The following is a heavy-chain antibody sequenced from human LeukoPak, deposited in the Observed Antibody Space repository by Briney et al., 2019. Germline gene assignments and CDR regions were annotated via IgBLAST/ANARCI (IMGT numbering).Heavy chain of an antibody. CDR1: GYTFTSYG. D-gene: IGHD3-10*01. Sequence: ASVKVSCKASGYTFTSYGISWVRQAPGQGLEWMGWISAYNGNTNYAQKLQGRVTMTTDTSTSTAYMELRSLRSDDTAVYYCARGTYYYGSGSYSEWGQGTLVTVSS. J-gene: IGHJ4*02. CDR3: ARGTYYYGSGSYSE. CDR2: ISAYNGNT. V-gene: IGHV1-18*01.